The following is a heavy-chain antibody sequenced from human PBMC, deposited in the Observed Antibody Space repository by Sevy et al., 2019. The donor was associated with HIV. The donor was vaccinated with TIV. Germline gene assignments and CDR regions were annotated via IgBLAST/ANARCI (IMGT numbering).Heavy chain of an antibody. V-gene: IGHV3-11*01. CDR1: GFTFSNYY. J-gene: IGHJ5*02. Sequence: GGSLRLSCAASGFTFSNYYMNWIRQAPGKGLEWVSYISGTGNTKYYTDSVKGRFTISRDNAKNSLFLQMDRLRVEDTAVYYCARDPTYYDFWSGYYTGWFDPWGQGPLVTVSS. D-gene: IGHD3-3*01. CDR2: ISGTGNTK. CDR3: ARDPTYYDFWSGYYTGWFDP.